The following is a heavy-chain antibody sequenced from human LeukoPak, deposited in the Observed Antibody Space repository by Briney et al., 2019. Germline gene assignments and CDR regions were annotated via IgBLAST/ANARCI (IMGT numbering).Heavy chain of an antibody. CDR2: ISYDGSIK. J-gene: IGHJ4*02. D-gene: IGHD6-19*01. CDR3: ARSYDNGWYVCDY. V-gene: IGHV3-30*09. Sequence: GGALRLSCAASGYTFRNFAMNCVREAPGRGLEWVAFISYDGSIKSYADAVKGRFAVTRDNSKNTLYLQMNSLRPQDAAFYYCARSYDNGWYVCDYWGQGTLVTVSS. CDR1: GYTFRNFA.